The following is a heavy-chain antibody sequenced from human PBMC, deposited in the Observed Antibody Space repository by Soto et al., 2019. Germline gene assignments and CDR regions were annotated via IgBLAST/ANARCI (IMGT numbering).Heavy chain of an antibody. CDR1: GYSFTSYW. Sequence: GESLKISCKGSGYSFTSYWIGWVRQMPGKGLEWMGIIYPGDSDTRYSPSFQGQVTISADKSISTAYLQWSSLKASDTAMYYCARCDYYDSSGYYGFGLDYWGQGTLVTVSS. D-gene: IGHD3-22*01. CDR2: IYPGDSDT. J-gene: IGHJ4*02. V-gene: IGHV5-51*01. CDR3: ARCDYYDSSGYYGFGLDY.